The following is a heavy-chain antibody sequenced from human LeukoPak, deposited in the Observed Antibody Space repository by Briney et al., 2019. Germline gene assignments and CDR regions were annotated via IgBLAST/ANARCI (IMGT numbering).Heavy chain of an antibody. V-gene: IGHV4-59*01. D-gene: IGHD3-22*01. CDR1: GGSISSYY. CDR3: ARGAYYYDSSGLYYYYYYMDV. CDR2: IYYSGST. Sequence: KPSETLSLTCTVSGGSISSYYWSWIRQPPGKGLEWIGYIYYSGSTNYNPSLKSRVTISVDTSKNQFSLKLSSVTAADTAVYYCARGAYYYDSSGLYYYYYYMDVWGKGTTVTISS. J-gene: IGHJ6*03.